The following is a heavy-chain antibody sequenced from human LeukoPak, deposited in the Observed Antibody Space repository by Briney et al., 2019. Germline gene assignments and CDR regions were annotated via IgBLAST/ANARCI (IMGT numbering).Heavy chain of an antibody. CDR2: ISGSGDNT. J-gene: IGHJ4*02. CDR1: GFTFSSYA. V-gene: IGHV3-23*01. CDR3: VKLSSGSGSKFGFDS. Sequence: GGSLRLSCAASGFTFSSYAMSWVRQAPGKGLEWVSGISGSGDNTYYADSVRGRFTISRDNSKNMLYLQMNSLRAEDTAVYYCVKLSSGSGSKFGFDSWGQGTLVTVSS. D-gene: IGHD6-19*01.